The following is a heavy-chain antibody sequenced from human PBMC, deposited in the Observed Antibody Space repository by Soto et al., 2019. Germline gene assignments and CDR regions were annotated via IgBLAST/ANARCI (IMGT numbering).Heavy chain of an antibody. CDR1: GYTFTSYG. J-gene: IGHJ5*02. V-gene: IGHV1-18*01. CDR3: ARDLRLKQLLPHSPYNWFDP. Sequence: ASVKVSCKASGYTFTSYGISWVRQAPGQGLEWMGWISAYNGNTNYAQKLQGRVTMTTDTSTSTAYMELRSLRSDDTAVYYCARDLRLKQLLPHSPYNWFDPWGQGTLVTVSS. D-gene: IGHD6-13*01. CDR2: ISAYNGNT.